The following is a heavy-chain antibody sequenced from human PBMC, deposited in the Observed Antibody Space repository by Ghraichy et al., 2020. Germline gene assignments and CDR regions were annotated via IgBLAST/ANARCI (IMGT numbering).Heavy chain of an antibody. Sequence: ASVKVSCKASGYTFTIYGITWVRLAPGQGLDWMGWISAYNGNTNYAQNLQDRVTLTTDTSTSTAYMELRSLRSDDTAVYYCARFSYSGYDRGVYVDYWGQGTLVTVSS. CDR2: ISAYNGNT. CDR3: ARFSYSGYDRGVYVDY. D-gene: IGHD5-12*01. J-gene: IGHJ4*02. CDR1: GYTFTIYG. V-gene: IGHV1-18*01.